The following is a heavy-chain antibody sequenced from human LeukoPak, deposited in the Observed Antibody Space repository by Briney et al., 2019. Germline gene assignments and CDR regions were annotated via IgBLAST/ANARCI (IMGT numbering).Heavy chain of an antibody. D-gene: IGHD6-19*01. CDR2: IIPILGIA. J-gene: IGHJ3*02. CDR1: GGTFSSYT. Sequence: GASVKVSCKASGGTFSSYTISWVRQAPGQGLGWMGRIIPILGIANYAQKFQGRVTITADKSTSTAYMELSSLRSEDTAVYYCARAAIAVAGTSIDAFDIWGQGTMVTVSS. V-gene: IGHV1-69*02. CDR3: ARAAIAVAGTSIDAFDI.